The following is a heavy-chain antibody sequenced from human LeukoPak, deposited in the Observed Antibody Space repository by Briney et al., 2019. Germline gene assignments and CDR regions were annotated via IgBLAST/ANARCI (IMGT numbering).Heavy chain of an antibody. V-gene: IGHV4-59*08. D-gene: IGHD3-22*01. J-gene: IGHJ3*02. CDR3: ARRYYDSSGYYFEAFDI. Sequence: SETLSLTCTVSGGSISSYYWSWIRQSSGKGLEWIGYIYYKGSTNYNPSLKSRVTISVDTSKNQFSLKLSSVTAADTAVYYCARRYYDSSGYYFEAFDIWGQGTMVTVSS. CDR2: IYYKGST. CDR1: GGSISSYY.